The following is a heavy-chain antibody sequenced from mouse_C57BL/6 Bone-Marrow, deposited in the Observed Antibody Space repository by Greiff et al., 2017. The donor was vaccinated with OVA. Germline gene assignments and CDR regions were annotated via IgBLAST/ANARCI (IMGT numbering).Heavy chain of an antibody. J-gene: IGHJ2*01. CDR1: GFNIKDDY. CDR2: IDPENGDT. Sequence: EVHLVESGAELVRPGASVKLSCTASGFNIKDDYMHWVKQRPEQGLEWIGWIDPENGDTEYASKFQGKATITADTSSNTAYLQLSSLTSVDTAVYYCTSYGNFDYWGQGTTLTVSS. V-gene: IGHV14-4*01. CDR3: TSYGNFDY. D-gene: IGHD2-1*01.